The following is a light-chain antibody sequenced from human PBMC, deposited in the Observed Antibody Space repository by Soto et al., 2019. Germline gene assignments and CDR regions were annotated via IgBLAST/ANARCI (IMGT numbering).Light chain of an antibody. Sequence: EIGLTQSPGTLSLSPGERATLSCRSSQSVTSSSLAWYQQKSGQAPRLLIYDTSRRATGIPDRFSGSGSGTEFTLTISRLDPDDFAVYYCHQFGSSPPRTFGQGTKVEIK. J-gene: IGKJ1*01. CDR1: QSVTSSS. V-gene: IGKV3-20*01. CDR2: DTS. CDR3: HQFGSSPPRT.